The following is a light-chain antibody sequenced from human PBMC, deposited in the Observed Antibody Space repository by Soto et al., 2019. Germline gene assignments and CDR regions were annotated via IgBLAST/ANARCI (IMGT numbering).Light chain of an antibody. CDR2: EVT. V-gene: IGLV2-18*02. Sequence: QSVLTQPPSVSWSPGQSVTISCTGTSSDVGKYDRVSWYQQPPGTAPKLIIYEVTNRPSGVPARFSGSKSGDTASLTISGLQAEDEADYYCSSYASTSRYVFGAGTKVTVL. CDR1: SSDVGKYDR. J-gene: IGLJ1*01. CDR3: SSYASTSRYV.